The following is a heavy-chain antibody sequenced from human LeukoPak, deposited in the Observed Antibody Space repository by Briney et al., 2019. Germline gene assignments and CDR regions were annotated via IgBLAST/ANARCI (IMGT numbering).Heavy chain of an antibody. CDR1: GYSFTSYW. Sequence: GESLKISCKGSGYSFTSYWIGWVRQMPGKGLEWMGIIYPGDSDTRYSPSFQGQVTISADKSISTAYLQWSSLKASDTAMYYCARLGCCTNGVCPARGTFDYWGQGTLVTVSS. CDR2: IYPGDSDT. D-gene: IGHD2-8*01. J-gene: IGHJ4*02. V-gene: IGHV5-51*01. CDR3: ARLGCCTNGVCPARGTFDY.